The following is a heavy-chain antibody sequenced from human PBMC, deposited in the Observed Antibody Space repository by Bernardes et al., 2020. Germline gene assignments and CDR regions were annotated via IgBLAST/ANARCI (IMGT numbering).Heavy chain of an antibody. Sequence: SETLSLTRAVYGGSFSGYYWSWIRQPPGKGLEWIGEVSHSGSTNYNPSLKSRVTISVDTSKNQFSLKLRSVTAADTAVYYCARVHCSSTSCRAFDPWGQGTLVTVSS. CDR3: ARVHCSSTSCRAFDP. CDR2: VSHSGST. D-gene: IGHD2-2*01. V-gene: IGHV4-34*01. CDR1: GGSFSGYY. J-gene: IGHJ5*02.